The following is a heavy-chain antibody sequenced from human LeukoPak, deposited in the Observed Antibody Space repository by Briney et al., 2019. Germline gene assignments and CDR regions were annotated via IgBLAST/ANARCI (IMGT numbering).Heavy chain of an antibody. J-gene: IGHJ3*02. CDR1: GGSISSGGYS. Sequence: KPSQTLSLTCAVSGGSISSGGYSWSWIRQPPGKGLEWIGYIYHSGSTYYNPSLKSRVTISVDTSKNQFSLKLSSVTAADTAVYYCARSGGFSAPGIPDAFDIWGQGTMVTVSS. V-gene: IGHV4-30-2*01. CDR3: ARSGGFSAPGIPDAFDI. D-gene: IGHD6-13*01. CDR2: IYHSGST.